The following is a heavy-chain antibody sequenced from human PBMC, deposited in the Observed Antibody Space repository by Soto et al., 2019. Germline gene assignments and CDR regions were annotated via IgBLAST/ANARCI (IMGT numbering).Heavy chain of an antibody. CDR1: GFIFSSYA. V-gene: IGHV3-23*01. Sequence: GGSLRLSCAASGFIFSSYAMSWVRQAPGKGLEWVSGISGSDGRTYYADSVRGRFIISRDNSKNMLYLQVNRLRAEDTAVYYCAKTDIVVVLTAAGVGNYFDYWGQGTRVTVS. CDR2: ISGSDGRT. CDR3: AKTDIVVVLTAAGVGNYFDY. J-gene: IGHJ4*02. D-gene: IGHD2-15*01.